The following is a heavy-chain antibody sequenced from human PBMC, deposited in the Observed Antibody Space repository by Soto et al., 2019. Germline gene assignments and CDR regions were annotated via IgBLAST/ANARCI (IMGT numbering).Heavy chain of an antibody. CDR3: ARAPMVLTRSYFDS. J-gene: IGHJ4*02. CDR1: DGSISNFY. Sequence: QVHLRESGPGLVKPSETLSLSCTVSDGSISNFYWSWIRQPPGKGLAWIGYISSSGNTNYNPSLKSRVSISVDTSKNQFSLNLTSVTAAYAAVYYCARAPMVLTRSYFDSWGQGTPVTVSS. CDR2: ISSSGNT. V-gene: IGHV4-59*01. D-gene: IGHD3-22*01.